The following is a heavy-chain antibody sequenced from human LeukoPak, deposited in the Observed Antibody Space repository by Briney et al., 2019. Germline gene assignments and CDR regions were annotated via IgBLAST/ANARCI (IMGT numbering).Heavy chain of an antibody. J-gene: IGHJ4*02. CDR3: VRDRLGGDLTGESLY. V-gene: IGHV1-18*01. CDR2: ISAYNGNT. Sequence: ASMKVSCKASGYPFDNFGLTWVRQAPGQGLEWMGWISAYNGNTHYAQKFRDRLTMTTDTSTRTAYLELRSLKSDDTAVYYCVRDRLGGDLTGESLYWGQGTLVTVSS. D-gene: IGHD4-17*01. CDR1: GYPFDNFG.